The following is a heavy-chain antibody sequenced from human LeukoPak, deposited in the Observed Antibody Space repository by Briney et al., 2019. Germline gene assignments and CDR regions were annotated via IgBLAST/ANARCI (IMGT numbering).Heavy chain of an antibody. CDR2: INAGNGNT. CDR3: ARGLRFLEFYFDY. Sequence: ASVKVSCKASGYTFTSYAMHWVRQAPGQRLEWMGWINAGNGNTKHSQKFQGRVTITRDTSASTAYMELSSLRSEDTAVYYCARGLRFLEFYFDYWGQGTLVTVSS. J-gene: IGHJ4*02. D-gene: IGHD3-3*01. CDR1: GYTFTSYA. V-gene: IGHV1-3*01.